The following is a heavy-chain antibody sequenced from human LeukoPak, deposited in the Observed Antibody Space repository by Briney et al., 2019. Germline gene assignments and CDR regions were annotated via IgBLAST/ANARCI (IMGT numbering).Heavy chain of an antibody. CDR2: IIPIFGTA. J-gene: IGHJ6*03. V-gene: IGHV1-69*06. D-gene: IGHD3-10*01. CDR1: GGTFSSHA. CDR3: ARGVYYYGSGSYYYYYYMDV. Sequence: GASVKVSCKASGGTFSSHAISWVRQAHGQGLEWMGGIIPIFGTANYAQKFQGRVTITADKSTSTAYMELSSLRSEDTAVYYCARGVYYYGSGSYYYYYYMDVWGKGTTVTVSS.